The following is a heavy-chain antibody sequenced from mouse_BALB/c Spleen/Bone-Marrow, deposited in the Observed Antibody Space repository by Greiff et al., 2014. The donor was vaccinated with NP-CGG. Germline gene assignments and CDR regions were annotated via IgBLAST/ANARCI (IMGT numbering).Heavy chain of an antibody. CDR1: GYRFTTYV. Sequence: EVKLMESGPELVKPGASVKMSCKTSGYRFTTYVMHWVKQKPGQGLEWIGYINPYNDVTNYNEKFQGKATLTSDKSSSTSYMELSSLTSEDSAVYYCARNYGHWYFDVWGAGTTVTVSS. CDR2: INPYNDVT. CDR3: ARNYGHWYFDV. J-gene: IGHJ1*01. D-gene: IGHD1-1*02. V-gene: IGHV1-14*01.